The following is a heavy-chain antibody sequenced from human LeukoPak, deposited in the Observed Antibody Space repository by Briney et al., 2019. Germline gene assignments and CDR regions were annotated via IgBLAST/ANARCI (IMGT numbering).Heavy chain of an antibody. CDR2: IYTSGIT. CDR1: GGSISSGSYY. J-gene: IGHJ4*02. D-gene: IGHD3-22*01. CDR3: ARDTYYYDSSGYYYVDHYFDY. Sequence: PSETLSLXCTVSGGSISSGSYYWSWIRQPAGRGLEWIGRIYTSGITNYNPSLKSRVTISVDTSKNQFSLKLSSVTAADTAVYYCARDTYYYDSSGYYYVDHYFDYWGQGTLVTVSS. V-gene: IGHV4-61*02.